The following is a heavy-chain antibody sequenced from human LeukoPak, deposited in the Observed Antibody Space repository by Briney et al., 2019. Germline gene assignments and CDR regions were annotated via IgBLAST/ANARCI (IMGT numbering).Heavy chain of an antibody. Sequence: SETLSLTCAVYGGSFSGYYWSWIRQPPGKGLEWIGEINHSGSNNYNPSLKSRVTISVDTSKNQFSLKLSSVTAADTAVYYCARANQQLDAFDIWGQGTMVTVSS. J-gene: IGHJ3*02. CDR1: GGSFSGYY. D-gene: IGHD6-13*01. CDR3: ARANQQLDAFDI. CDR2: INHSGSN. V-gene: IGHV4-34*01.